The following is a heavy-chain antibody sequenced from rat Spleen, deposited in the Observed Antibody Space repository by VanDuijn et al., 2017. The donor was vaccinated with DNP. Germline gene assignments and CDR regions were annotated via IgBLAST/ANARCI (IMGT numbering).Heavy chain of an antibody. CDR1: GFTFSSYW. CDR3: ASWAPIAPISTSNY. V-gene: IGHV5-58*01. CDR2: INTDGGGT. D-gene: IGHD1-2*01. J-gene: IGHJ2*01. Sequence: EVQLVETGGGLVQPGRSLKLSCVASGFTFSSYWMFWIRQAPGKGLEWIASINTDGGGTYYPDSVKGRFTISRDNAKNTVHLKMNSLRSADTATYYCASWAPIAPISTSNYWGQGVMVTVSS.